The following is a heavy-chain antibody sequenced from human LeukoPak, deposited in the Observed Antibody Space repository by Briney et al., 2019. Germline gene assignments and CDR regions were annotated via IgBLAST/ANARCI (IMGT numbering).Heavy chain of an antibody. D-gene: IGHD3-10*01. CDR2: INPNSGNT. CDR1: GYTFTGYY. Sequence: ASVKVSCKASGYTFTGYYMHWVRQAPGQGLEWMGWINPNSGNTGYAQKFQGRVTMTRNTSISTAYMELSSLRSEDTAVYYCARASTMVRGSWGQGTLVTVSS. J-gene: IGHJ4*02. V-gene: IGHV1-8*02. CDR3: ARASTMVRGS.